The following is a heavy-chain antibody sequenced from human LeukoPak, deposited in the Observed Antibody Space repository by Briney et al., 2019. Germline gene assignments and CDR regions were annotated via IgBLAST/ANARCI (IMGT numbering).Heavy chain of an antibody. D-gene: IGHD6-6*01. V-gene: IGHV3-11*01. CDR1: GFTFSDYY. CDR2: ISSSDSII. J-gene: IGHJ4*02. Sequence: PGGSLRLSCAASGFTFSDYYMSWIRQAPGKGLEWVSYISSSDSIIYYADSVKGRFTISRDNAKNSLSLQMNSLRGDDTAVYYCARGAWRIAAFFDYWGQGTLVTVSS. CDR3: ARGAWRIAAFFDY.